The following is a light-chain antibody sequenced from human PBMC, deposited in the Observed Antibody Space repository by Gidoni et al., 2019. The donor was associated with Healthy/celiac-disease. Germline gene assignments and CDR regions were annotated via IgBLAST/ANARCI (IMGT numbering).Light chain of an antibody. CDR1: QSVLYSANNKNY. Sequence: DIVLTPSPDSLAVSLGERATINCKASQSVLYSANNKNYLAWYQQKPGQPPKLLIYWASTRESGVPDRVSGSGSGTDFTLTISSLQAEDVAVYYGQKYYTTPTFXQXTTVEIK. V-gene: IGKV4-1*01. CDR2: WAS. CDR3: QKYYTTPT. J-gene: IGKJ1*01.